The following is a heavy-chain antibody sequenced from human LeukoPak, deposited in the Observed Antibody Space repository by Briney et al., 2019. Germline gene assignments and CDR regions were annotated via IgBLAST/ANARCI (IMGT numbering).Heavy chain of an antibody. CDR2: IEHDGSDA. V-gene: IGHV3-30*02. CDR1: GFTFRNFG. D-gene: IGHD6-13*01. Sequence: GGSLRLSRVASGFTFRNFGIHWVRQAPDKGLEWVAFIEHDGSDAYYPESVKGRFSLSRDDSKTAVSLQMNSLRAEDTALYYCVKDVVPGRTGAGPGSWGQGTLVTVSS. J-gene: IGHJ5*02. CDR3: VKDVVPGRTGAGPGS.